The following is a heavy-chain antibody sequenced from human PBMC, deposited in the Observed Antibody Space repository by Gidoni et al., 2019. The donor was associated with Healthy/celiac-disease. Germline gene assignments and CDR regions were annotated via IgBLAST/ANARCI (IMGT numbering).Heavy chain of an antibody. Sequence: QVQLQESGPGLVKPSETLSLICTVSGGSISSYYWSWIRQPPGKGLEWIGYMYYSGSTNYNPSLKSRVTISGDTSKNQFSLKLRSVTAADTAVYYCARQSGRLYPLDYWGQGTLVTVSS. J-gene: IGHJ4*02. CDR2: MYYSGST. CDR1: GGSISSYY. D-gene: IGHD2-8*01. CDR3: ARQSGRLYPLDY. V-gene: IGHV4-59*08.